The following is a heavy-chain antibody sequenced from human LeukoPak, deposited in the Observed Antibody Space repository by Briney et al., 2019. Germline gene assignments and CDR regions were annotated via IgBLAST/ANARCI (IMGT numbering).Heavy chain of an antibody. V-gene: IGHV3-30*18. D-gene: IGHD3-9*01. J-gene: IGHJ4*02. Sequence: PGGSLRLSCAASGFTINNYGMHWVRQAPGKGLEWVAVISYDGSNKYCADSVKGRFTISRDSSKNTLYLQMNSLRAEDTAVYYCAKDTALRYFDWVPFDYWGQGTLVTVSS. CDR1: GFTINNYG. CDR2: ISYDGSNK. CDR3: AKDTALRYFDWVPFDY.